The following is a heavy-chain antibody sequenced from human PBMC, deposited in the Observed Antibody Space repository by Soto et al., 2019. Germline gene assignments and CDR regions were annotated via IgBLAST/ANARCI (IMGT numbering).Heavy chain of an antibody. CDR3: VFDFWLVPTV. Sequence: EVQLVESGGGLVQPGGSLKLSCAASGFTFSTQSMNWVRQAPGRGLEWVSYIHSSSSWEVYADSVRGRFTVSRDNAKNSLYLQMSSLRAEDTAVFYCVFDFWLVPTVWGKGTTVTVSS. J-gene: IGHJ6*04. CDR1: GFTFSTQS. V-gene: IGHV3-48*01. CDR2: IHSSSSWE. D-gene: IGHD3-3*01.